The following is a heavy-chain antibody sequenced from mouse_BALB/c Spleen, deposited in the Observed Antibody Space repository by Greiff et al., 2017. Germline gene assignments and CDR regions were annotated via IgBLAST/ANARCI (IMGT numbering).Heavy chain of an antibody. CDR2: IYPYNGGT. D-gene: IGHD2-14*01. CDR3: ASNYRYDDYFDY. CDR1: GYTFTDYN. Sequence: VQLKQSGPELVKPGASVKISCKASGYTFTDYNMHWVKQSHGKSLEWIGYIYPYNGGTGYNQKFKSKATLTVDNSSSTAYMELRSLTSEDSAVYYCASNYRYDDYFDYWGQGTTLTVSS. V-gene: IGHV1S29*02. J-gene: IGHJ2*01.